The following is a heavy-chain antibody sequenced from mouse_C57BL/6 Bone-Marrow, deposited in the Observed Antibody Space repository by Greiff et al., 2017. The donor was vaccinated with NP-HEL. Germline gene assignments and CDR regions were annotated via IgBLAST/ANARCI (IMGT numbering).Heavy chain of an antibody. D-gene: IGHD1-1*01. CDR3: ARDDGSSYELDY. CDR1: GYTFTSYW. Sequence: QVQLQQPGAELVKPGASVKLSCKASGYTFTSYWMQWVKQRPGQGLEWIGEIDPSDSYTNYNQKFKGKATLTVDTSSSTAYMQLSSLTSEDSAAYYCARDDGSSYELDYGGQGTSVTVSS. CDR2: IDPSDSYT. V-gene: IGHV1-50*01. J-gene: IGHJ4*01.